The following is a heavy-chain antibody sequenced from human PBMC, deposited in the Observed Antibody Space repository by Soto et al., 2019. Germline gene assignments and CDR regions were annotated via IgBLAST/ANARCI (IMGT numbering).Heavy chain of an antibody. CDR3: ARSLEGTTVTNWFDP. Sequence: QVQLVQSGAEVKKPGSSVKVSCKASADTFNSYSLSWLRQAPGQRLEWMGGITPVFGTADYAQSFEDRLTITADDSTSTVYIELSSLRSDDPAVYYCARSLEGTTVTNWFDPWGQGALVTVSS. CDR2: ITPVFGTA. J-gene: IGHJ5*02. V-gene: IGHV1-69*01. CDR1: ADTFNSYS. D-gene: IGHD4-17*01.